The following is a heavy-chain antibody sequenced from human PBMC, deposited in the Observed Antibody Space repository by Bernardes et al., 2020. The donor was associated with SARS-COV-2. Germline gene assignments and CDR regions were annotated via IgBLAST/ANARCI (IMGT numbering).Heavy chain of an antibody. D-gene: IGHD1-26*01. Sequence: GGSLRLSCAASGFTFSSYIMNWVRQAPGKGLEWVSSISSSNKYMYYADSVRGRFTISRDNAKTSLYLQMNSLRAEDTAVYYCARADKWELPFDYWGQGALVTVSS. CDR1: GFTFSSYI. J-gene: IGHJ4*02. CDR3: ARADKWELPFDY. CDR2: ISSSNKYM. V-gene: IGHV3-21*01.